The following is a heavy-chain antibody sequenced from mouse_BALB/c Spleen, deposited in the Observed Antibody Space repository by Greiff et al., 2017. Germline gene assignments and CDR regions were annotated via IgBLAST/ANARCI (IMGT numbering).Heavy chain of an antibody. CDR1: GFTFSSFG. V-gene: IGHV5-17*02. J-gene: IGHJ2*01. Sequence: EVNVVESGGGLVQPGGSRKLSCAASGFTFSSFGMHWVRQAPEKGLEWVAYISSGSSTIYYADTVKGRFTITRDTPKNTLFLQMTSLRTEDTAMYYCARGFGNYPFFDYWGQGTTLTVSS. CDR2: ISSGSSTI. D-gene: IGHD2-1*01. CDR3: ARGFGNYPFFDY.